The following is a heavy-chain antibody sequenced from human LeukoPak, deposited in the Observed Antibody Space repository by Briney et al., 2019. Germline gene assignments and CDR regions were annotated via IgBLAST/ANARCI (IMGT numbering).Heavy chain of an antibody. CDR2: MNPNSGNT. V-gene: IGHV1-8*01. D-gene: IGHD5-18*01. J-gene: IGHJ4*02. CDR1: GYTFTSYD. Sequence: GASVKVSCKASGYTFTSYDINRVRQATGQGLEWMGWMNPNSGNTGYAQKFQGRVTMTRNTSISTAYMELSSLRSEDTAVYYCARAEAAMGYFDYWGQGTLVTVSS. CDR3: ARAEAAMGYFDY.